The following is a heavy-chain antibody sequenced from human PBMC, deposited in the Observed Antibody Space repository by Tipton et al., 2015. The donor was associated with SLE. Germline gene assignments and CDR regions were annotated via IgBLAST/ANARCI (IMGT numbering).Heavy chain of an antibody. CDR3: ARLSTYYRVLDN. CDR2: IFDTGST. Sequence: TLSLTCTVSGGSMSSFSHYWSWIRQPAGKGLEWIGRIFDTGSTDYNPSLKSRVTISVDTSKNQFSLRLTSVTAADTAVYYCARLSTYYRVLDNWGQGTLVAVSS. D-gene: IGHD3-10*01. V-gene: IGHV4-61*02. J-gene: IGHJ4*02. CDR1: GGSMSSFSHY.